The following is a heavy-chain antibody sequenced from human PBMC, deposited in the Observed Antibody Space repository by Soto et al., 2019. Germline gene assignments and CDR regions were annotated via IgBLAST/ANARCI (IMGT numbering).Heavy chain of an antibody. CDR2: MNPDGSTR. J-gene: IGHJ4*02. Sequence: EVQLVESGGDLVQPGGSLRLSCEASGFTFSSNWMHWVRQGPGKGMVWVSRMNPDGSTRGYADSVKGRCTISRDNARNTVLLQMSSLRAEDTAVYYCARGGEVGAGQYYLDDSWGQGTLVTVSS. D-gene: IGHD2-21*01. V-gene: IGHV3-74*01. CDR3: ARGGEVGAGQYYLDDS. CDR1: GFTFSSNW.